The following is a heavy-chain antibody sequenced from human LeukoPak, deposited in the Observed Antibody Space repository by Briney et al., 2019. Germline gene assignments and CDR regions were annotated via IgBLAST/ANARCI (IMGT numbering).Heavy chain of an antibody. V-gene: IGHV3-49*04. CDR2: IRSKTHGGTT. Sequence: PGGSLRLSCTTSGFTFGDYAMSWVRQAPGEGLEWVGFIRSKTHGGTTEFAAPVKDRFSISRDDSKRIAYLQMNSLKTEDTAVYYCTRDGIPETNWSGYYIDYWGQGTLVTVSS. CDR1: GFTFGDYA. J-gene: IGHJ4*02. D-gene: IGHD3-3*01. CDR3: TRDGIPETNWSGYYIDY.